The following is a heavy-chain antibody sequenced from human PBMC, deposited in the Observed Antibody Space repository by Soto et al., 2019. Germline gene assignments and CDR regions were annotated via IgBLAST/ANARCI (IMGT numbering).Heavy chain of an antibody. J-gene: IGHJ4*02. D-gene: IGHD4-17*01. Sequence: EVQLVESGGGVVRPGGSLRLSCAASGFTFDDYGMSWVRQAPGKGLEWVSGINWNGGSTGYADSVKGRFTISRDNAKNSLYLQMNSLRAEDTALYYCARDVKKSWAGDSSPGDYWGQGTLVTVSS. CDR2: INWNGGST. V-gene: IGHV3-20*04. CDR1: GFTFDDYG. CDR3: ARDVKKSWAGDSSPGDY.